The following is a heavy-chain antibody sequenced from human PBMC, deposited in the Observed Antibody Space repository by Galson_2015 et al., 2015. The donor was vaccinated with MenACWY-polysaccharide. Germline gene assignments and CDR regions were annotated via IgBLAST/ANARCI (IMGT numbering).Heavy chain of an antibody. CDR1: GYPFTSYY. D-gene: IGHD3-22*01. Sequence: SVKVSCKASGYPFTSYYMHWVRQAPGQGLEWMGIINPSGGSTSYAQKFQGRVTMTRDTSTSTVYMELSSLRSEDTAVYYCAGSYDSSGYYHQSNWYFDLWGRGTLVTVSS. J-gene: IGHJ2*01. V-gene: IGHV1-46*01. CDR2: INPSGGST. CDR3: AGSYDSSGYYHQSNWYFDL.